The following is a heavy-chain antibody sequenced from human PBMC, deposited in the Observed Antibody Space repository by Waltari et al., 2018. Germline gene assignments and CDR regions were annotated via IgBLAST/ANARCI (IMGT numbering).Heavy chain of an antibody. CDR3: ARGGRSGWYDY. D-gene: IGHD6-19*01. J-gene: IGHJ4*02. CDR1: GGSFRGYY. V-gene: IGHV4-34*01. Sequence: QVQLQQWGAGLLKPSETLSLTCAVYGGSFRGYYWSWIRQPPGKGLEWIGEINHSGSTNYNPSLKSRVTISVDTSKNQFSLKLSSVTAADTAVYYGARGGRSGWYDYWGQGTLVTVSS. CDR2: INHSGST.